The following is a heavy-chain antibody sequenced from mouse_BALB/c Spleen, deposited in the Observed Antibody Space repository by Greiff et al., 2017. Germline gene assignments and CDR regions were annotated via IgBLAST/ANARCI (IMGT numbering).Heavy chain of an antibody. CDR1: GYTFTSYW. CDR3: TRVYYRYDGAPYAMDY. V-gene: IGHV1-5*01. Sequence: VQLQQSGTVLARPGASVKMSCKASGYTFTSYWMHWVKQRPGQGLEWIGAIYPGNSDTSYNQKFKGKAKLTAVTSTSTAYMELSSLTNEDSAVYYCTRVYYRYDGAPYAMDYWGQGTSVTVSS. J-gene: IGHJ4*01. CDR2: IYPGNSDT. D-gene: IGHD2-14*01.